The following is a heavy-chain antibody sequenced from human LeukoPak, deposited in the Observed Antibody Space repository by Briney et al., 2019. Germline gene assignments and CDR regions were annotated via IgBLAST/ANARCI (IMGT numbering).Heavy chain of an antibody. CDR2: IIASGLST. V-gene: IGHV3-23*01. J-gene: IGHJ4*02. CDR3: AGGLKTPHY. Sequence: PGGSLRLSCATSGFTFSNYGMTWVRQAPGKGLEWVSSIIASGLSTYYADSVKGRFTISRDNSKNTVFLQVNSLRAEDTAVYYWAGGLKTPHYGGQEPLVTV. D-gene: IGHD3-10*01. CDR1: GFTFSNYG.